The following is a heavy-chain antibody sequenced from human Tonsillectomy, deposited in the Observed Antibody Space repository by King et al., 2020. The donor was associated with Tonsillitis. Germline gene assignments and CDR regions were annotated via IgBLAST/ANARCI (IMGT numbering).Heavy chain of an antibody. CDR2: VYASGKT. Sequence: QLQESGPGLVKPSETLSLTCTVSGGSMRTTYWSWIRRPAGKGLEWIGRVYASGKTYHNPSLKSRVAMSIDTSKNQFSLRLSSVTAADTAVYYCARDRGDYYDSATYDPLYFDSWGQGTLVTVSS. CDR3: ARDRGDYYDSATYDPLYFDS. D-gene: IGHD3-22*01. J-gene: IGHJ4*02. CDR1: GGSMRTTY. V-gene: IGHV4-4*07.